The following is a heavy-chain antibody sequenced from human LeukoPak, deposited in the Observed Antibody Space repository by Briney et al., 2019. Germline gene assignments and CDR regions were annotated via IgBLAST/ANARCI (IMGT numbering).Heavy chain of an antibody. D-gene: IGHD3-22*01. J-gene: IGHJ5*02. Sequence: PGGSLRLSCAASGFTFSSYAMSWVRQAPGKGLEWVSAISGSGGSTYYADSVKGRLTISRDNSKNTLYLQMNSLRAEDTAVYYCAKDPLLYYYDSSGYSPWGQGTLVTVSS. CDR1: GFTFSSYA. V-gene: IGHV3-23*01. CDR3: AKDPLLYYYDSSGYSP. CDR2: ISGSGGST.